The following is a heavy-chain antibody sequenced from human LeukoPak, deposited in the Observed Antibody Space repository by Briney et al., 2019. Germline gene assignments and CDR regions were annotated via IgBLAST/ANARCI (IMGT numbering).Heavy chain of an antibody. CDR1: GFSLSTSGM. CDR3: ARVIPDSIAAAGIDY. V-gene: IGHV4-39*07. CDR2: INHSGST. J-gene: IGHJ4*02. Sequence: SGPVLVKPTQTLTLTCTFSGFSLSTSGMCVSWIRQPPGKGLEWIGEINHSGSTNYNPSLKSRVTISVDTSKNQFSLKLSSVTAADTAVYYCARVIPDSIAAAGIDYWGQGTLVTVSS. D-gene: IGHD6-13*01.